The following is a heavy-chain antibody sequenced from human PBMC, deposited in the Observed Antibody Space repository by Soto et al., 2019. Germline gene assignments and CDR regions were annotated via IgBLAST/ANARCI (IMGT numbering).Heavy chain of an antibody. CDR1: GYSFTSYW. Sequence: GESLKISCKGSGYSFTSYWISWVRQMPGKGLEWMGRIDPSDSYTNYSPSFQGHVTISADKSISTAYLQWSSLKASDTAMYYCASTAYNSGWYGGNDAFDIWGQGTMVTVSS. CDR2: IDPSDSYT. D-gene: IGHD6-19*01. CDR3: ASTAYNSGWYGGNDAFDI. V-gene: IGHV5-10-1*01. J-gene: IGHJ3*02.